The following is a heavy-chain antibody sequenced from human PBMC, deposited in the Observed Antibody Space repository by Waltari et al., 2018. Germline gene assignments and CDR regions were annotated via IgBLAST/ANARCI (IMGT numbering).Heavy chain of an antibody. J-gene: IGHJ4*02. D-gene: IGHD2-15*01. Sequence: QVQLQESGPGLVKPSETLSLTCAVSGGSISNYYWSWIRQPPGKGLEWIGHIYYTGGTPYNPRLKSRVTISVDPSTHHLSLKLSSVPAADTAVYYCARGPSPGVAVVWGQGTLVTVSS. CDR2: IYYTGGT. CDR3: ARGPSPGVAVV. V-gene: IGHV4-59*01. CDR1: GGSISNYY.